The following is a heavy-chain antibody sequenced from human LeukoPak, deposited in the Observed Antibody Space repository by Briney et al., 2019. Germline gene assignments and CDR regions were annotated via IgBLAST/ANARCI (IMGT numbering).Heavy chain of an antibody. D-gene: IGHD2-21*01. CDR3: ARDMVPIYCGGDCVDAFDI. V-gene: IGHV4-4*07. CDR2: IYTSGST. CDR1: GGSISSYY. Sequence: KPSETLSLTCTVSGGSISSYYWSWIRQPAGKGLEWIGRIYTSGSTNYNPSLKSRVTMSVDTSKNQFSLKLSSVTAADTAAYYCARDMVPIYCGGDCVDAFDIWGQGTMVTVSS. J-gene: IGHJ3*02.